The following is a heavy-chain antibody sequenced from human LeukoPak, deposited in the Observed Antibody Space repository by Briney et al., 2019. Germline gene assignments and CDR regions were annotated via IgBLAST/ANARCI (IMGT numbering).Heavy chain of an antibody. Sequence: QPSETLSLTCTVSGYSISSGYYWGWIRQPPGKGLEWIGSIYHSGSTYYNPSLKSRVTISVDTSKNQFSLKLSSVTAADTAVYYCARGRQYWGQGTLVTVSS. CDR3: ARGRQY. CDR1: GYSISSGYY. J-gene: IGHJ4*02. CDR2: IYHSGST. V-gene: IGHV4-38-2*02.